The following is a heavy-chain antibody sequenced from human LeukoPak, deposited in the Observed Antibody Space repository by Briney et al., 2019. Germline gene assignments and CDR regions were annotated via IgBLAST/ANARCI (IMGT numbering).Heavy chain of an antibody. CDR3: AKVQGYCSGASCYHGMDV. D-gene: IGHD2-15*01. J-gene: IGHJ6*02. CDR1: GFTFSSYG. Sequence: PGGSLRLSCAASGFTFSSYGMHWVRQAPGKGLEWVAVMSYDGSNKYYADFVKGRFTISRDNAKNTLYLLMSSLRPEDTAVYVYAKVQGYCSGASCYHGMDVWGQGTTVSVSS. CDR2: MSYDGSNK. V-gene: IGHV3-30*18.